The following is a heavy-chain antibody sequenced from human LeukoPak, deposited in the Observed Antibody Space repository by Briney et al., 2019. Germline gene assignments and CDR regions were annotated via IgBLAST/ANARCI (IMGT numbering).Heavy chain of an antibody. D-gene: IGHD6-19*01. Sequence: HPGGSLRLSCAASPGITFSDYWMNWVRQAPGKGLEWVAIIRQDGREELYLDSVKGRFTISRDNAKSSVYLQINSLRAEDTAVYYCVGGIGWQPDYWGQGTLVTVSS. CDR2: IRQDGREE. CDR1: PGITFSDYW. J-gene: IGHJ4*02. CDR3: VGGIGWQPDY. V-gene: IGHV3-7*03.